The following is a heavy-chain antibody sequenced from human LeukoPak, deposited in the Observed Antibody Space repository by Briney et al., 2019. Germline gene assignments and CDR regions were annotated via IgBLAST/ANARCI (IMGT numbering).Heavy chain of an antibody. D-gene: IGHD6-6*01. CDR3: AREYSSSPRRPGWFGP. CDR1: GYSFTSYW. CDR2: IYPGDSDT. V-gene: IGHV5-51*01. Sequence: GESLKISCKGSGYSFTSYWIGWVRQMPGKGLEWMGIIYPGDSDTRYSPSFQGQVTISANKSISTAYLQWSSLKASDTAMYYCAREYSSSPRRPGWFGPWGQGTLVTVSS. J-gene: IGHJ5*02.